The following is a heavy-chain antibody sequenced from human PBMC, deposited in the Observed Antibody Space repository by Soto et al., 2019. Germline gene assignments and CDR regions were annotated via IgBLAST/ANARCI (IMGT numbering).Heavy chain of an antibody. J-gene: IGHJ6*03. CDR1: RGSISNYF. CDR3: AKYYYGSGSLNYYYYYYMDV. CDR2: ISYSGTT. D-gene: IGHD3-10*01. Sequence: PSETLSLTCIVSRGSISNYFWTWIRQPPGRGLEWIGYISYSGTTNYNASLKSRVTISVDTSANQFSLRVRSVTAADTAVYYCAKYYYGSGSLNYYYYYYMDVWGKRTKVTVSS. V-gene: IGHV4-59*01.